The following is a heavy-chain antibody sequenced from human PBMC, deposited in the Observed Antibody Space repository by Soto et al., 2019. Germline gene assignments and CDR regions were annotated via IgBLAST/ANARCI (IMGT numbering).Heavy chain of an antibody. CDR2: ISGSGGST. J-gene: IGHJ4*02. Sequence: RPGGSLRLSCAASGFTFRSYAMSWVRQAPGKGLEWVSAISGSGGSTYSADSVKSRFTISRDNPKNTLYPQMNSLRAEDTAVYYCAKDCGSGSYSFFDYWGQGTLVTVSS. CDR3: AKDCGSGSYSFFDY. V-gene: IGHV3-23*01. CDR1: GFTFRSYA. D-gene: IGHD3-10*01.